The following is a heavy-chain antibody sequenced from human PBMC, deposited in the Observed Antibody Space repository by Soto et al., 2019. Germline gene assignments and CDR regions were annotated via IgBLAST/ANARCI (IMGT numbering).Heavy chain of an antibody. CDR3: ARILSSGYYYPLDS. CDR1: GGSVSDYY. CDR2: TYYSGSI. Sequence: ASETLSLTCTVSGGSVSDYYLSWIRRPPGKGLEYIGYTYYSGSINYNPSLKGRVTFSVDTSKNQFSLTLNSVTAADTAVYYCARILSSGYYYPLDSWGQGTLVTVSS. J-gene: IGHJ4*02. D-gene: IGHD3-22*01. V-gene: IGHV4-59*02.